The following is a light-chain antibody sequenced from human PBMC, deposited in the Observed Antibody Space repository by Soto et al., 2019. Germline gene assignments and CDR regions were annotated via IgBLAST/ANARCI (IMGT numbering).Light chain of an antibody. CDR2: EVS. CDR3: NSDAGSNNWV. J-gene: IGLJ3*02. CDR1: SSDVGGYNY. Sequence: QSVLTQPASVSGSPVQSITISCTGTSSDVGGYNYVSWYQQHPGKAPKLMIYEVSKRPSGVPDRFSGSKSGNTASLTVSGLQAEDEADYYCNSDAGSNNWVFGGGTKLTVL. V-gene: IGLV2-8*01.